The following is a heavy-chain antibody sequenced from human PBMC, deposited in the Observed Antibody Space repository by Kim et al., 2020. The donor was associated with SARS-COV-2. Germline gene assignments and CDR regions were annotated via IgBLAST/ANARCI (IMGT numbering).Heavy chain of an antibody. CDR1: GFTFDSYA. CDR3: AKPRGDGSGSYSKACFDY. V-gene: IGHV3-23*01. Sequence: GGSLRLSCAASGFTFDSYAITWVRQDPGKGLEWVSVISGSGRSTNYADSVKGRFTISRDNSKNTLYLQMNSLRAEDTAVYYCAKPRGDGSGSYSKACFDYWGQGTLVTVSS. D-gene: IGHD3-10*01. J-gene: IGHJ4*02. CDR2: ISGSGRST.